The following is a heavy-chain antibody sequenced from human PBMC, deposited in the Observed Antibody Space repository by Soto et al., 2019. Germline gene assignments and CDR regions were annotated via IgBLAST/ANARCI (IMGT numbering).Heavy chain of an antibody. CDR3: AREQVPVAKGGGGALDI. Sequence: QVQLVQSGADVKRPGSSVRVSCTTSGGTFGSYPVNWVRQAPGQGLEWLGGIIPLSRASIYAQKFKGRVIITAYEATTTAYMDLSSLTSEDTAMYYCAREQVPVAKGGGGALDIWGQGTMVTVSS. CDR1: GGTFGSYP. V-gene: IGHV1-69*01. CDR2: IIPLSRAS. J-gene: IGHJ3*02. D-gene: IGHD2-21*01.